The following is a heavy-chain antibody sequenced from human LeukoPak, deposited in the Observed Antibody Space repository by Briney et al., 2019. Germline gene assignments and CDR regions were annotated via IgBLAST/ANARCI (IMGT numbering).Heavy chain of an antibody. CDR2: IIPIFGTA. Sequence: SVKVSCKASGGTFSSYAISWVRQAPGQGLEWMGGIIPIFGTANYAQKFQGRVTITADESTSTAYMELSSLRSEDTAVYYCARGGAARLHFQNWGQGTLVTVSS. D-gene: IGHD6-6*01. CDR1: GGTFSSYA. J-gene: IGHJ1*01. CDR3: ARGGAARLHFQN. V-gene: IGHV1-69*13.